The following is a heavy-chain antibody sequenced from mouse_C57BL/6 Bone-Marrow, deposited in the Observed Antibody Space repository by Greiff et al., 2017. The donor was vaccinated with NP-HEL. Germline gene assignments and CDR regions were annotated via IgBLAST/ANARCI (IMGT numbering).Heavy chain of an antibody. CDR1: GFTFSSYA. V-gene: IGHV5-4*01. D-gene: IGHD1-1*01. CDR3: ARGGSRDY. CDR2: ISDGGSYT. Sequence: EVQGVESGGGLVKPGGSLKLSCAASGFTFSSYAMSWVRQTPEKRLEWVATISDGGSYTYYPDNVKGRCTISRDNAKNNLYLQMSHLKSEDTAMYYCARGGSRDYWGQGTTLTVSS. J-gene: IGHJ2*01.